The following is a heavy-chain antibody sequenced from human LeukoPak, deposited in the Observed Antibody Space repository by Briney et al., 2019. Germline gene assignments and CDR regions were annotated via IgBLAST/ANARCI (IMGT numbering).Heavy chain of an antibody. CDR1: GGSFSGYY. V-gene: IGHV4-34*01. Sequence: SETLSLTCAVYGGSFSGYYWSWIRQPPGKGLEWIGEINHSGSTNYNPSLKSRVTISEDTSKNQFSLKLSSVTAADTAVYYCARDAAAAYYWGERTLVTVSS. J-gene: IGHJ4*02. CDR3: ARDAAAAYY. CDR2: INHSGST. D-gene: IGHD6-13*01.